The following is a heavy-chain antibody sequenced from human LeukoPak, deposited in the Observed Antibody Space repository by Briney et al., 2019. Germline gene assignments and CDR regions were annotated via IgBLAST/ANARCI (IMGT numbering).Heavy chain of an antibody. J-gene: IGHJ4*02. D-gene: IGHD3-22*01. CDR2: IYYSGST. CDR1: GGSITGNTYY. V-gene: IGHV4-39*01. CDR3: ARRRYDSSTYNFDS. Sequence: SETLSLTCDVSGGSITGNTYYWGWIRQPPGKGPEWIGTIYYSGSTYYRPSLKSRVTISMDRSKNQISLKMASVTAADTAIFYCARRRYDSSTYNFDSWGPGTLVTVSS.